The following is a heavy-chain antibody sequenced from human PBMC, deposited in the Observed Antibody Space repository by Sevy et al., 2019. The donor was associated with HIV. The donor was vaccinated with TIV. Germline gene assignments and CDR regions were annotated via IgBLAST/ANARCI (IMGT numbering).Heavy chain of an antibody. CDR1: GGSISSYY. Sequence: SETLSLTCTVSGGSISSYYWSWIRQPPGKGLEWIGYLYYRGRTNYNPSLKSRVTISVDTSRNQFSLKLNSVTAADSAVYYCARHSIAPRSWYFALWGRGTLVTVSS. CDR2: LYYRGRT. D-gene: IGHD6-6*01. CDR3: ARHSIAPRSWYFAL. V-gene: IGHV4-59*01. J-gene: IGHJ2*01.